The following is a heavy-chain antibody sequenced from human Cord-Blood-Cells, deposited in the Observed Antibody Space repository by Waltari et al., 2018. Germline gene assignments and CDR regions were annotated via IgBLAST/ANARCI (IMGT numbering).Heavy chain of an antibody. Sequence: QVQLQQWGAGLLKPSETLSLTCAVHGGSFSGYYWSWIRQPPGKGLEWFGEINHSGSTNYNPSLKSRVTISVDTSKNQFSLKLSSVTAADTAVYYCARDPNWNYDYWGQGTLVTVSS. V-gene: IGHV4-34*01. D-gene: IGHD1-7*01. CDR3: ARDPNWNYDY. J-gene: IGHJ4*02. CDR2: INHSGST. CDR1: GGSFSGYY.